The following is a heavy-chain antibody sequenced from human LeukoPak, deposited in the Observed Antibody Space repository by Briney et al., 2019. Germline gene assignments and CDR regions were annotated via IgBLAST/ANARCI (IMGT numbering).Heavy chain of an antibody. CDR3: AELGITMIGGV. V-gene: IGHV3-11*04. Sequence: LSLTCAVYGGSFSGYYWSWIRQPPGKGLEWVSYISSSGSTIYYADSVKGRFAISRDNAKNSLYLQMNSLRAEDTAVYYCAELGITMIGGVWGKGTTVTISS. CDR2: ISSSGSTI. D-gene: IGHD3-10*02. J-gene: IGHJ6*04. CDR1: GGSFSGYY.